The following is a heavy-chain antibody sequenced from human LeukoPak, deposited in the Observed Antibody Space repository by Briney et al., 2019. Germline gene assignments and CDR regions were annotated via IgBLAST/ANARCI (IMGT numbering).Heavy chain of an antibody. V-gene: IGHV3-23*01. CDR1: GFTFSSYA. J-gene: IGHJ5*02. Sequence: TGGSLSLSCAASGFTFSSYAMSWVRQAPGKGLEWVSAISGSGGSTYYADSVKGRFTISRDNSKNTLYLQMNSLRAEDTAVYYCAKDDCSGGSCYSNWFDPWGQGTLVTVSS. CDR2: ISGSGGST. D-gene: IGHD2-15*01. CDR3: AKDDCSGGSCYSNWFDP.